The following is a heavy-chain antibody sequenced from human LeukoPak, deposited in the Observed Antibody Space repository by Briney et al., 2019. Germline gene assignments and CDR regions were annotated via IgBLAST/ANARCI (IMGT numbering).Heavy chain of an antibody. CDR2: ISSSGSTI. D-gene: IGHD2-2*01. Sequence: GSLRLSCAASGFTFSSYAMSWVRQAPGKGLEWVSYISSSGSTIYYADSAKGRFTISRDNAENSLYLQMNSLRAEDTAVYYCARRYCSSTSCLFDYWGQGTLVIVSS. CDR1: GFTFSSYA. V-gene: IGHV3-48*04. CDR3: ARRYCSSTSCLFDY. J-gene: IGHJ4*02.